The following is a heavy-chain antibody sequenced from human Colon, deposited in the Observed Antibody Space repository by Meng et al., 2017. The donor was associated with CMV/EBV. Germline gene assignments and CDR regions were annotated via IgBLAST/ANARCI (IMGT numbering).Heavy chain of an antibody. D-gene: IGHD3-16*01. CDR2: IRGHNGDT. J-gene: IGHJ4*02. V-gene: IGHV1-18*01. Sequence: QIQLVQSAPEVKKPGASVKVSCRASGYTFRSYAISWVRQAPGQGLEWMGYIRGHNGDTSYAQKDQGRLTLTTDAARNTAYMELTSLTYDDTAVYYCARDDPGDPLDFWGQGTPVTVSS. CDR1: GYTFRSYA. CDR3: ARDDPGDPLDF.